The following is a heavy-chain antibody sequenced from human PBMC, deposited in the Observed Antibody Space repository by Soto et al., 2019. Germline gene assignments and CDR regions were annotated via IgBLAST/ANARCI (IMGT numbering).Heavy chain of an antibody. CDR1: GFTFSSYA. Sequence: HPGGSLRLSCAASGFTFSSYAMSWVRQAPGKGLEWVSAISGSGGSTYYADSVKGRFTISRDNSKNTLYLQMNSLRAEDTAVYYCAKDPELLALAAAGTGWIDPWGQGTLVTVSS. CDR3: AKDPELLALAAAGTGWIDP. J-gene: IGHJ5*02. CDR2: ISGSGGST. V-gene: IGHV3-23*01. D-gene: IGHD6-13*01.